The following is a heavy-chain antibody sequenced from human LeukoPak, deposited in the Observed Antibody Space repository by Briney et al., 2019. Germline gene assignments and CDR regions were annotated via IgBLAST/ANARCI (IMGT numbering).Heavy chain of an antibody. CDR2: IYPGDSDT. CDR1: GYTFTNYW. D-gene: IGHD3-3*01. J-gene: IGHJ3*02. CDR3: ARQYYDFWSGYRKNAFDI. Sequence: GESLKISCKGSGYTFTNYWIGWVRQMPGKGLEWMGIIYPGDSDTRYSPSFQGQVTISADKSISTAYLQWSSLKASDTAMYYCARQYYDFWSGYRKNAFDIWGQGTMVTVSS. V-gene: IGHV5-51*01.